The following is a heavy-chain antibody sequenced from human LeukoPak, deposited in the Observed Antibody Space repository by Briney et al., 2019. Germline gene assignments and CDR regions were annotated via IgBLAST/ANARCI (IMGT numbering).Heavy chain of an antibody. V-gene: IGHV1-24*01. J-gene: IGHJ6*03. Sequence: ASVKVSCRVSGYTLTELSMHWVRQAPGKGLEWVGGFDPEDGETIYAQKFQGRVTMTEDTSTDTAYMELSSLSSEDPAVYYCATLGVGGTTPPSHCSYYYMDVWGKGTTVTVSS. D-gene: IGHD1-1*01. CDR3: ATLGVGGTTPPSHCSYYYMDV. CDR1: GYTLTELS. CDR2: FDPEDGET.